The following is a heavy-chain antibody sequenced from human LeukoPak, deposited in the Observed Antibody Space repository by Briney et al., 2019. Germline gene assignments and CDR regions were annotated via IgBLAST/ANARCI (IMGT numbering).Heavy chain of an antibody. CDR2: IGGSGGDT. Sequence: GGSLRLSCAVSGFTFGIYGMSWVRQAPGKGLEWVSAIGGSGGDTYYADSVKGRFIISRDNSKNTLSLQMSSLTAEDTAIYYCARDRWMVGWPTPDSWGGRPLVTVSS. D-gene: IGHD2-15*01. V-gene: IGHV3-23*01. J-gene: IGHJ4*02. CDR1: GFTFGIYG. CDR3: ARDRWMVGWPTPDS.